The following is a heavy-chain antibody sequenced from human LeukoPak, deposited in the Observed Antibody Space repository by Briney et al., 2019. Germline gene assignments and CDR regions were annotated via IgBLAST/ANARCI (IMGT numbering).Heavy chain of an antibody. CDR3: AREKTTVVTPGVDY. V-gene: IGHV3-23*01. D-gene: IGHD4-23*01. Sequence: GGSLRLFCAASGFTFSTFAISWVRQAPGRGLEWVSAISRSGDSTYYADSVKGRFTISRDNFKNAVDLQMNSLRAEDTAIYYCAREKTTVVTPGVDYWGQGTLVTVSS. CDR2: ISRSGDST. CDR1: GFTFSTFA. J-gene: IGHJ4*02.